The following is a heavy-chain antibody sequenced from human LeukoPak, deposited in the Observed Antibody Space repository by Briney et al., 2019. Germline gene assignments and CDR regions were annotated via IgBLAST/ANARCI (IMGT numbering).Heavy chain of an antibody. CDR1: GGTFSSYA. Sequence: SVKVSCKASGGTFSSYAISWVRQAPGQGLEWMGRIIPIFGTANYAQKFQGRVTITTDESTSTAYMELSSLRSEDTAVYYCASPSGVAAAGTWYFDYWGQGTLSPSPQ. D-gene: IGHD6-13*01. CDR2: IIPIFGTA. J-gene: IGHJ4*02. CDR3: ASPSGVAAAGTWYFDY. V-gene: IGHV1-69*05.